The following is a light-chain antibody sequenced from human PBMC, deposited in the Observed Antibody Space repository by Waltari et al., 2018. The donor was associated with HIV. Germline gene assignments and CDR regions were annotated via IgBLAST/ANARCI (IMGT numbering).Light chain of an antibody. CDR3: SAYAGSNNWV. V-gene: IGLV2-8*01. CDR2: EAT. J-gene: IGLJ3*02. Sequence: QSALTQPPSASGSPGQSVTISCSGTISDVFGYNYVSWYQQYPGKAPKLMIYEATKRPSGVPDRFSGSKSDNTASLTVSGLQAEDEADYYCSAYAGSNNWVFGGGTKLTVL. CDR1: ISDVFGYNY.